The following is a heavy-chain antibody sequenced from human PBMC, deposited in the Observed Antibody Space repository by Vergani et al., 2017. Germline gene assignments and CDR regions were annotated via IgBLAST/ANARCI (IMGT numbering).Heavy chain of an antibody. V-gene: IGHV4-39*01. Sequence: QVQLQESGPGLVKPSETLSLTCTVSGGSISSSSYYWGWIRQPPGKGLEWIGSIYYSGSTYNNPSLKSRVTISVDTSKNQFSLKLSSVTAADTAVYYCASFSYYYDSSGRVDYWGQGTLVTVSS. CDR3: ASFSYYYDSSGRVDY. J-gene: IGHJ4*02. D-gene: IGHD3-22*01. CDR2: IYYSGST. CDR1: GGSISSSSYY.